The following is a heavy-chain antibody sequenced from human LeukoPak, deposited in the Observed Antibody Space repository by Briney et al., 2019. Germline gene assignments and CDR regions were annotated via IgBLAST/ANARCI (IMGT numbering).Heavy chain of an antibody. D-gene: IGHD3-10*01. CDR1: GGSISSSSYY. CDR3: ARDYYGSGSLGFHFDY. CDR2: IYYSGST. Sequence: PSETLSLTCTVSGGSISSSSYYWSWIRQPPGRGLEWIGYIYYSGSTNYNPSLKSRVTISIDTSENQFSLKLTSVTAADTAVYYCARDYYGSGSLGFHFDYWGQGTLVTVSS. J-gene: IGHJ4*02. V-gene: IGHV4-61*01.